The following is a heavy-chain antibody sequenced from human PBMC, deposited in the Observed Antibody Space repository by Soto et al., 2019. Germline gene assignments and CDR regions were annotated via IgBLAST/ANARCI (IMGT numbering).Heavy chain of an antibody. CDR3: ARDGSPLIVVVPAAYSGYSGYEDAFDI. Sequence: ASVKVSCKVSGYTLTELSMHWVRQAPGKGLEWMGGFDPEDGETNYAQKLQGRVTIARDTSASTAYMELSSLRSEDTAVYYCARDGSPLIVVVPAAYSGYSGYEDAFDIWGQGTMVTV. J-gene: IGHJ3*02. CDR1: GYTLTELS. V-gene: IGHV1-24*01. D-gene: IGHD2-2*01. CDR2: FDPEDGET.